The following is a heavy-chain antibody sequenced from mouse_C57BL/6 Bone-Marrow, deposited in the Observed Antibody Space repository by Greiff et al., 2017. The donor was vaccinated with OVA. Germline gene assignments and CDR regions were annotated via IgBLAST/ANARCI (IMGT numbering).Heavy chain of an antibody. Sequence: EVHLVESGGGLVQPGGSLSLSCAASGFTFTDYYMSWVRQPPGKALEWLGFIRNKANGYTTEYSASVKGRFTISRDNSQSILYLQMNALRAEDSATYYCARLGYDYDWFAYWGQGTLVTVSA. D-gene: IGHD2-4*01. CDR3: ARLGYDYDWFAY. CDR1: GFTFTDYY. CDR2: IRNKANGYTT. J-gene: IGHJ3*01. V-gene: IGHV7-3*01.